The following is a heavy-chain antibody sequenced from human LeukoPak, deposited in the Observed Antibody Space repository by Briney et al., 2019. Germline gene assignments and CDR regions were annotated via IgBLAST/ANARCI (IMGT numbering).Heavy chain of an antibody. J-gene: IGHJ4*02. CDR1: SFTFSSYA. D-gene: IGHD4-17*01. CDR2: IRYDGSNK. V-gene: IGHV3-30*07. Sequence: GGSLRLSCAASSFTFSSYAMHWVRQAPGKGLEWVALIRYDGSNKYYADSVKGRFTISRDNSKNSLYLQMNSLRAEDTALYYCAKANDEGDYGDSTGGYYFDYWGQGTLVTVSS. CDR3: AKANDEGDYGDSTGGYYFDY.